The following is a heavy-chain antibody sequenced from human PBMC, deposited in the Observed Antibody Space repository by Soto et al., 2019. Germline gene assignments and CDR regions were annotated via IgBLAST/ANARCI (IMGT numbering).Heavy chain of an antibody. D-gene: IGHD3-16*02. Sequence: GGSLRLSCAASGFTFSSYAMSWVRQAPGKGLEWVSVISGSGGSTYYADSVKGRFTISRDNSKNTLYLQMNSLRAEDTAVYYCASLGGDYDYVWGSYRYLVDYWGQGTLVTVSS. CDR1: GFTFSSYA. J-gene: IGHJ4*02. V-gene: IGHV3-23*01. CDR3: ASLGGDYDYVWGSYRYLVDY. CDR2: ISGSGGST.